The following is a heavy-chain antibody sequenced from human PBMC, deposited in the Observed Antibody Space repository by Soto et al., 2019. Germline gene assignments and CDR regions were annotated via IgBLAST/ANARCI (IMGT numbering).Heavy chain of an antibody. D-gene: IGHD6-13*01. CDR1: GYTFNKYG. J-gene: IGHJ3*01. V-gene: IGHV1-18*01. CDR3: ARGRGVVIPAGTPDAFDV. Sequence: QAQLVQSGGEVKRPGASAKVSCKASGYTFNKYGFNWVRQAPGQGLEWMGRISAFNDYTNLAQKFQGRINLTTDASTNTAYMELQILRSDDTAMYYCARGRGVVIPAGTPDAFDVWGQGTMVTVSS. CDR2: ISAFNDYT.